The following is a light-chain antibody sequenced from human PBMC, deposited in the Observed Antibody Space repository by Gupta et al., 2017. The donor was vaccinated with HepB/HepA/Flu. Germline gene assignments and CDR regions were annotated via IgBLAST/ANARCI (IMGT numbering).Light chain of an antibody. CDR2: PVS. Sequence: DIMMTQSPPSVPASVGDRVTITCRASQGISSWLAWYQQKPGKAPKLLIYPVSSLQSGVPSRFSGSGSGTDFTLTISSLQPEDVATYYCLQATSCPWAFGQGTKVEIK. CDR3: LQATSCPWA. CDR1: QGISSW. V-gene: IGKV1-12*02. J-gene: IGKJ1*01.